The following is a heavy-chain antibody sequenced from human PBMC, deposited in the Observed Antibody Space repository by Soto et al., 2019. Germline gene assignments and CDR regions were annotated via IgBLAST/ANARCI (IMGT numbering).Heavy chain of an antibody. D-gene: IGHD2-2*01. J-gene: IGHJ6*02. CDR1: GGTFGNYA. CDR3: VRVAVPGIYGEDV. Sequence: QVQLAQSGAEVKKPGSSVKVSCKASGGTFGNYAISWVRQAPGQGLEWMGKTIPIFGTANYAQKFQGRITITEDRFTSTAYMELSSLRSEDTALYYCVRVAVPGIYGEDVWGQGTTVTVSS. CDR2: TIPIFGTA. V-gene: IGHV1-69*06.